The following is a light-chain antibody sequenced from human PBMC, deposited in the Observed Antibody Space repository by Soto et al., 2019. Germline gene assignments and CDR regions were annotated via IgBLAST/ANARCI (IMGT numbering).Light chain of an antibody. Sequence: TISFRASQGISSWLAWYQQKPGKAPKLLIYAASTLQSGVPSRFSGCEPGTDYTLSIRCRHPEEAATSIYENYSTAAPRVAQGTQLEIK. V-gene: IGKV1-27*01. CDR3: ENYSTAAPR. CDR1: QGISSW. CDR2: AAS. J-gene: IGKJ5*01.